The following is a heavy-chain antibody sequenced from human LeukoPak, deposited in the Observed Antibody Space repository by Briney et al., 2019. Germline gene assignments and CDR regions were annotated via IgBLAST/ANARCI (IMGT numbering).Heavy chain of an antibody. CDR3: WFGESNFDY. D-gene: IGHD3-10*01. V-gene: IGHV3-30-3*01. J-gene: IGHJ4*02. CDR2: ISYDGSNK. Sequence: PGRSLRLSCAASGFTFTHYAMHWVRQAPGKGLEWVAVISYDGSNKYYADSVKGRFTISRDNSKNTLYLQMNNLRAEDTAVYYSWFGESNFDYWGQGTLVTVSS. CDR1: GFTFTHYA.